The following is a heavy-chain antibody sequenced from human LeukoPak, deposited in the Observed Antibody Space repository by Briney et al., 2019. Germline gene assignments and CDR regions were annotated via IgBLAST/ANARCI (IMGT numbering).Heavy chain of an antibody. CDR1: GGSITSHS. J-gene: IGHJ5*02. CDR2: VFYSGHT. V-gene: IGHV4-59*11. Sequence: SETLSLTCTVSGGSITSHSWSWIRQPPGKSLEWIGYVFYSGHTNYNPSLRSRITISVDTSKTQFSLRLTSVTAADTAVYYCARDTDRRSSPGSWFDPWGQGTLVTVSS. D-gene: IGHD2-15*01. CDR3: ARDTDRRSSPGSWFDP.